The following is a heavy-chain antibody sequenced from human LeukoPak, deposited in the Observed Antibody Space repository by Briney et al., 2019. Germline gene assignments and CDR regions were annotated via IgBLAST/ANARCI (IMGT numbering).Heavy chain of an antibody. CDR1: GYTFTSYG. CDR3: ARDGPVTEHDAFDI. J-gene: IGHJ3*02. V-gene: IGHV1-18*01. Sequence: ASVKVSCKASGYTFTSYGISWVRQAPGQGLEWMGWISAYNGNTNYAQKLQGRVTMTRDMSTSTVYMELSSLRSEDTAVYYCARDGPVTEHDAFDIWGQGTMVTVSS. D-gene: IGHD4-17*01. CDR2: ISAYNGNT.